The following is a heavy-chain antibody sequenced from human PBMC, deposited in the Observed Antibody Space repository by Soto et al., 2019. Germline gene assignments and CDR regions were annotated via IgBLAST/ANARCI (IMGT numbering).Heavy chain of an antibody. Sequence: QVQVVQSRAEVKKPGASVKVSCKASGYTFTGYYMHWVRQAPGQGLQWMGWINPNSGGTNYAQKFQGWVTMTRDTSISTAYMELSRLRSDDTAVYYCAREVDGYNSDAFDIWGQGTMVTVSS. V-gene: IGHV1-2*04. CDR3: AREVDGYNSDAFDI. CDR2: INPNSGGT. CDR1: GYTFTGYY. J-gene: IGHJ3*02. D-gene: IGHD5-12*01.